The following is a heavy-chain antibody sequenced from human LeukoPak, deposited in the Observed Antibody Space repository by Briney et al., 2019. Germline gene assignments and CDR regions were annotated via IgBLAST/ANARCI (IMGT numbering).Heavy chain of an antibody. D-gene: IGHD3-10*01. CDR3: AGNYGSGRGAFDI. Sequence: GGSLRLSCAASGFTFSSYEMNWVRQAPGKGLEWVSGINWNGGSTGYADSVKGRFTISRDNAKNSLYLQMNSLRAEDTALYYCAGNYGSGRGAFDIWGQGTMVTVSS. V-gene: IGHV3-20*04. CDR1: GFTFSSYE. CDR2: INWNGGST. J-gene: IGHJ3*02.